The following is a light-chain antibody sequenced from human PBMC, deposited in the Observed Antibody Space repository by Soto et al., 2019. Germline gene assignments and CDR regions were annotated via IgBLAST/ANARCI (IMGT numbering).Light chain of an antibody. Sequence: DRVMTQFPLSLSVTPGEPASISCRSSQSLLHSDGYNYLDWYVQKPGQSPQLLIYLGSNRASGVPDRFSGSGSDTDFTLKISRVEAEDVGVYYCMQALQIRVEFGQGTKVEIK. CDR2: LGS. V-gene: IGKV2-28*01. CDR3: MQALQIRVE. J-gene: IGKJ1*01. CDR1: QSLLHSDGYNY.